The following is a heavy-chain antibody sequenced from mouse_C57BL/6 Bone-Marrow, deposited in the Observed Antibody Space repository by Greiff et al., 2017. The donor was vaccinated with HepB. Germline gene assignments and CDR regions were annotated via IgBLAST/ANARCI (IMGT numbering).Heavy chain of an antibody. J-gene: IGHJ4*01. CDR3: ARHFYDYDEGYYAMDY. Sequence: DVHLVESGGGLVQPGESLKLSCESNEYEFPSHDMSWVRKTPEKRLELVAAINSDGGSTYYPDTMERRFIISRDNTKKTLYLQMSSLRSEDTALYYCARHFYDYDEGYYAMDYWGQGTSVTVSS. CDR1: EYEFPSHD. D-gene: IGHD2-4*01. V-gene: IGHV5-2*01. CDR2: INSDGGST.